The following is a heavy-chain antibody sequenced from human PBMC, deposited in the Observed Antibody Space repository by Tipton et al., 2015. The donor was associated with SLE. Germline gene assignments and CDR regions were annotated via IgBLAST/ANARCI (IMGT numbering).Heavy chain of an antibody. CDR3: ARDGSSAWNPYFDY. Sequence: TLSLTCTVSGYSISGHYWTWIRQSPGKGLEWIGYIYNTGSTNYNPSLKSRVTISVDTSKNQFSLKLSSVTAADTAVYYCARDGSSAWNPYFDYWGQGTLVTVSS. V-gene: IGHV4-4*08. J-gene: IGHJ4*02. CDR1: GYSISGHY. CDR2: IYNTGST. D-gene: IGHD1-1*01.